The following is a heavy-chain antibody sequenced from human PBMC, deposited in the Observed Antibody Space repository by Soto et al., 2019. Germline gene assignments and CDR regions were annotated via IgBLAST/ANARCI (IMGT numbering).Heavy chain of an antibody. V-gene: IGHV1-8*01. J-gene: IGHJ6*02. CDR1: GYTFTSYE. Sequence: QVQLVQSGAEVKKPEASVKVSCKASGYTFTSYEIKWVRQATGQGLEWMGWMNPNSGNTGYAQKFQGRVTMTRNTSISTAYMELSSLRSEDTAVFYCAREKTSYGMDVWGQGTTVTVSS. CDR2: MNPNSGNT. CDR3: AREKTSYGMDV.